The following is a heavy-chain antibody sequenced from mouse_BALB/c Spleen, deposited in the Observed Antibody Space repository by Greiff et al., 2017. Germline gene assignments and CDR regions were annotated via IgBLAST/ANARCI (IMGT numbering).Heavy chain of an antibody. V-gene: IGHV3-8*02. Sequence: VQLQQSGPSLVKPSQTLSLTCSVTGDSITSGYWNWIRKFPGNKLEYMGYISYSGSTYYNPSLKSRLSITRDTSKNQYYLQLNSVTTEDTATYYCARYADQEDYYAMDYWGQGTSVTVSS. CDR2: ISYSGST. CDR3: ARYADQEDYYAMDY. J-gene: IGHJ4*01. CDR1: GDSITSGY.